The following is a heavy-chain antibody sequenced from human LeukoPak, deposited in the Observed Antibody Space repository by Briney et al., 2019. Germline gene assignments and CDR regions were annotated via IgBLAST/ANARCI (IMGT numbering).Heavy chain of an antibody. CDR3: ARDGVPAARDL. V-gene: IGHV3-9*01. D-gene: IGHD2-2*01. CDR2: INWNSGSK. J-gene: IGHJ3*01. CDR1: GFTFDDYA. Sequence: GGSLRLSCAASGFTFDDYAIHWVRQAPGKGLEWVSGINWNSGSKHYADSVKGRFTISRDNAKNSLYLHMNSLRAEDTAVYYCARDGVPAARDLWGQGTMVIVSS.